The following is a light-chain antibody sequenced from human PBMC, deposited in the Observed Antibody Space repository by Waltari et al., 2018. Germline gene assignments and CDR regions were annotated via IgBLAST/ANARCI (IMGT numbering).Light chain of an antibody. Sequence: EIVMTQSPATLSVSPGERATLSCRASQSVSSNLAWYQQKPGQAPRPLIYGASTRATGIPARLSGSGSATEFTLTITSLQSEEFAVYYCQQYNDWPLTFGGGTKVEIK. J-gene: IGKJ4*01. CDR3: QQYNDWPLT. V-gene: IGKV3-15*01. CDR1: QSVSSN. CDR2: GAS.